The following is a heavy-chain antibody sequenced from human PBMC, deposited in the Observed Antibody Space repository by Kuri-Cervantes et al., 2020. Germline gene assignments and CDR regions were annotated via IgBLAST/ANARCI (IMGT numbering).Heavy chain of an antibody. Sequence: GGSLRLSCAASGFTFSSYWMSWVRQAPGKGLEWVAVIWYDGSNKYYADSVKGRFTISRDNSKNTLYLQMNSLRAEDTAVYYCARASRLGDYDSSGYYWYFDLWGRGTLVTVSS. V-gene: IGHV3-33*08. CDR2: IWYDGSNK. D-gene: IGHD3-22*01. CDR3: ARASRLGDYDSSGYYWYFDL. J-gene: IGHJ2*01. CDR1: GFTFSSYW.